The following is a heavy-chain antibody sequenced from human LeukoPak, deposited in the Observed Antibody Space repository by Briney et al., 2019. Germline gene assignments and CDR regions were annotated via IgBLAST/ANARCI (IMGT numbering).Heavy chain of an antibody. Sequence: SETLSLTCAVYGGSFSDYYWSWIRQPPGKGLEWIGYIYYSGSTYYNPSLKSRVTISVDTSKNQFSLKLSSVTAADTAVYYCARDTITMIVGRAFDIWGQGTMVTVSS. D-gene: IGHD3-22*01. CDR3: ARDTITMIVGRAFDI. CDR2: IYYSGST. V-gene: IGHV4-30-4*01. CDR1: GGSFSDYY. J-gene: IGHJ3*02.